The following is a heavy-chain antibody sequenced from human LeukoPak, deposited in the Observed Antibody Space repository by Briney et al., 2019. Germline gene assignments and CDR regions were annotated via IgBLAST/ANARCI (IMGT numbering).Heavy chain of an antibody. CDR2: IYYSGST. CDR3: ARSPHSYYDSSGYPPEFDY. J-gene: IGHJ4*02. V-gene: IGHV4-59*11. Sequence: PSETLSLTCTVSGGSISSHYWSWIRQPPGKGLEWIGYIYYSGSTNYNPSPKSRVTISVDTSKNQFSLKLSSVTAADTAVYYCARSPHSYYDSSGYPPEFDYWGQGTLVTVSS. CDR1: GGSISSHY. D-gene: IGHD3-22*01.